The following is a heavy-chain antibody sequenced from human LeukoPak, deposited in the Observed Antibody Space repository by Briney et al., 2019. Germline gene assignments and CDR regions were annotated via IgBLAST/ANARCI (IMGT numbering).Heavy chain of an antibody. CDR3: SGCLYTGYSSSWYVGSYNWFDP. CDR1: GGSSSGYY. V-gene: IGHV4-34*01. J-gene: IGHJ5*02. D-gene: IGHD6-13*01. CDR2: INHSGST. Sequence: PSETLSLTCAVYGGSSSGYYWSWIRQPPGKGLEWIGEINHSGSTNCNPSLKSRVTISVDTSKNQFSLKLSSVTAADTAVYYCSGCLYTGYSSSWYVGSYNWFDPWGQGTLVTVSS.